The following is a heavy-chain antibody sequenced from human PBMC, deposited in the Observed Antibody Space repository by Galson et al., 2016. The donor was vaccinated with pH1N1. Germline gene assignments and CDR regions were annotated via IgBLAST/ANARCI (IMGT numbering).Heavy chain of an antibody. CDR1: GSTFSDYY. CDR2: ITGSGSTI. CDR3: ARGSRDGTRAFDS. Sequence: SLRLSCAASGSTFSDYYMSWIRQAPGKGLEWVSYITGSGSTIYYADSVKGRFTISRDDAENSLYLQMSSLRPDDTAFYFCARGSRDGTRAFDSWGQGVLVTVSS. J-gene: IGHJ4*02. V-gene: IGHV3-11*01.